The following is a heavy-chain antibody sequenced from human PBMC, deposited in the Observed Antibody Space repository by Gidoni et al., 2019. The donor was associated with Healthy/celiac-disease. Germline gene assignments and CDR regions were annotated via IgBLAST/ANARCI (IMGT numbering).Heavy chain of an antibody. CDR3: ARDFNDGGNSGARVFDY. CDR2: IYTSGST. V-gene: IGHV4-4*07. J-gene: IGHJ4*02. CDR1: GGSISSYY. D-gene: IGHD2-21*02. Sequence: QVQLQESGPGLVKPSETLSLTCTVSGGSISSYYWSWIRQPAGKGLEWIGRIYTSGSTNYNPSLKSRVTMSVDTSKNQFSLKLSSVTAADTAVYYCARDFNDGGNSGARVFDYWGQGTLVTVSS.